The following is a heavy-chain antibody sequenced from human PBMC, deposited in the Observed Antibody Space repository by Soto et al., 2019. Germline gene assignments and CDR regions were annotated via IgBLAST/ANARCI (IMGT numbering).Heavy chain of an antibody. CDR1: GFTSSNYA. J-gene: IGHJ6*02. CDR3: AKDSTVTTSLYSYYYGLDV. D-gene: IGHD4-17*01. V-gene: IGHV3-23*01. Sequence: EVQLLESGGGLVQPGGSLRLSCTASGFTSSNYAMSWVRQAPDKGLEWVSAISGRGGSTYYADSVKGRFTISRDNSKNMLFLQMNSLRAEDTALYYCAKDSTVTTSLYSYYYGLDVWGQGTTVTVSS. CDR2: ISGRGGST.